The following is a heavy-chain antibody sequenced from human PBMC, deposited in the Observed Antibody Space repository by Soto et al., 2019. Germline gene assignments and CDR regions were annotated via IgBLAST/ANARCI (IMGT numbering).Heavy chain of an antibody. D-gene: IGHD2-8*02. CDR3: ARGGVSTGRPVNPSDY. V-gene: IGHV1-2*04. CDR1: GYTFTGYY. CDR2: INPNSGGT. Sequence: QVQLVQSGAEVKKPGASVKVSCKASGYTFTGYYMHWVRQAPGQGLEWMGWINPNSGGTNYAQKFQGWVTMTRDTPISTAYMELSRLRSDDTAVYYCARGGVSTGRPVNPSDYWGQGTLVTVSS. J-gene: IGHJ4*02.